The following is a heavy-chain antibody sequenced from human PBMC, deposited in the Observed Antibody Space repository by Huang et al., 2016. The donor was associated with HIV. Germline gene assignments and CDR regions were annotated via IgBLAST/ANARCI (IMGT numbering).Heavy chain of an antibody. V-gene: IGHV3-23*01. CDR2: IRGGGDST. D-gene: IGHD5-12*01. J-gene: IGHJ5*02. CDR3: AKGGYTNWFDP. Sequence: EVQLLEAGGGLVQPGGSLRLSCAASGFTFSRYGMSWVRQAPGKGVEWVSAIRGGGDSTYYADSVKGRFTISRDNSKNTLYLQMNSLRAEDTAVYYCAKGGYTNWFDPWGQGTLVTVSS. CDR1: GFTFSRYG.